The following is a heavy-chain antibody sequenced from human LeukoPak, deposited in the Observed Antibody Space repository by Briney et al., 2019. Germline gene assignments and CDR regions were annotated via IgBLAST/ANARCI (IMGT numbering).Heavy chain of an antibody. CDR1: GGSVSSGSYY. D-gene: IGHD2-21*02. Sequence: SETLSLTCTVSGGSVSSGSYYWTWIRQPAGKGLEWIGYIYYSGSTNYNPSLKSRVTISVDTSKTQFSLKLSSVTAADTAVYYCAREQYCGGDCYLFDYWGQGTLVTVSS. V-gene: IGHV4-61*01. J-gene: IGHJ4*02. CDR2: IYYSGST. CDR3: AREQYCGGDCYLFDY.